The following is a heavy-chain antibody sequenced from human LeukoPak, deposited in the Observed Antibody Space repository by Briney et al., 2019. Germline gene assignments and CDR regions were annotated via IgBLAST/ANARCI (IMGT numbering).Heavy chain of an antibody. Sequence: GGSLRLSCAASGFTFSSYAMHWVRQAPGKGLEWVAVIAADGKDKHHADSVKGRFTISRDNSKNTLYLQMNSLRAEDTAVYYCARVTYYDFWSGYPQYGMDVWGQGTTVTVSS. CDR1: GFTFSSYA. J-gene: IGHJ6*02. CDR3: ARVTYYDFWSGYPQYGMDV. V-gene: IGHV3-30*04. D-gene: IGHD3-3*01. CDR2: IAADGKDK.